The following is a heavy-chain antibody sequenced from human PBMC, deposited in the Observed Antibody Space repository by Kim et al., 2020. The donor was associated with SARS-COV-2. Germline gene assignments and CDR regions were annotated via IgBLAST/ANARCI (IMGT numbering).Heavy chain of an antibody. CDR3: ARSRKPSIAADGSNAPYPNWFDP. CDR1: GYTFTSYG. D-gene: IGHD6-13*01. J-gene: IGHJ5*02. CDR2: ISAYNCNT. Sequence: ASVKVSCKASGYTFTSYGISWVRQAPGQGLEWMGWISAYNCNTNYAQKLQGRVTMNTDTSTSTAYMELRSLRSDDTAVYYCARSRKPSIAADGSNAPYPNWFDPWGQGTLVTVSS. V-gene: IGHV1-18*01.